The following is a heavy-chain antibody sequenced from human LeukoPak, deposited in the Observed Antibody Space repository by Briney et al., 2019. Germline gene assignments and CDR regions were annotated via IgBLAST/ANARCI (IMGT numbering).Heavy chain of an antibody. CDR2: IYHSGST. J-gene: IGHJ6*02. CDR3: ARGAHHYYYGMDV. V-gene: IGHV4-30-2*01. CDR1: GGSISSGGYS. Sequence: SQTLSLTCAVSGGSISSGGYSWSWIRQPPGKGLEWIGYIYHSGSTYYNPSLKSRVTISVDRSKNQFSLKLSSVTAADTAVYYCARGAHHYYYGMDVWGQGTTVTVSS.